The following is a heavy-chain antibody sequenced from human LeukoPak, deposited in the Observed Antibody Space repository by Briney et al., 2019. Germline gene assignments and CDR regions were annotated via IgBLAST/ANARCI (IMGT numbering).Heavy chain of an antibody. CDR2: ISSSSSNI. D-gene: IGHD3-3*01. CDR1: GLTFSSYS. Sequence: PGGSLRLSCAASGLTFSSYSMNWLRQAPGKGLEWVSSISSSSSNIYYADSVKGRFTISRDNAKNSLHLQMSSLRAEDTAVYYCARLLYNFGAYMDVWGKGTTVTVSS. J-gene: IGHJ6*03. V-gene: IGHV3-21*01. CDR3: ARLLYNFGAYMDV.